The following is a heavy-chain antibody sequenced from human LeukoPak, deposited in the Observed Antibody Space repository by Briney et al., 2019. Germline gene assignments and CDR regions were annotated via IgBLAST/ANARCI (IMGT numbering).Heavy chain of an antibody. J-gene: IGHJ4*02. Sequence: AVKVSCKASGGTFSSYTIRWVGQAPGQGGERMGRIIPILGIANYAQKFQGRVTITADKTTRTAYMELSSLRSEDTAVYYCARARIPYGDFDYCGQGTLVTVSS. CDR3: ARARIPYGDFDY. CDR1: GGTFSSYT. CDR2: IIPILGIA. V-gene: IGHV1-69*10. D-gene: IGHD4-17*01.